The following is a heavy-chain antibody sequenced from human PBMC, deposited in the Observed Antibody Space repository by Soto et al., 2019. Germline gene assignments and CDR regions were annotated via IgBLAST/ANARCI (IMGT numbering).Heavy chain of an antibody. D-gene: IGHD3-9*01. CDR2: IKSKPDGGTT. V-gene: IGHV3-15*07. CDR3: TTDADYEILSGDSYDALDI. CDR1: GFTFSNAW. J-gene: IGHJ3*02. Sequence: EVQLVESGGGLVKPGGSLRLSCAASGFTFSNAWMNWVRQAPGKGLEWVGRIKSKPDGGTTDYAAPVKGRFTISRADSNNTLYLLMNSLKTEDTAIYYCTTDADYEILSGDSYDALDIGGHVTIVTVSS.